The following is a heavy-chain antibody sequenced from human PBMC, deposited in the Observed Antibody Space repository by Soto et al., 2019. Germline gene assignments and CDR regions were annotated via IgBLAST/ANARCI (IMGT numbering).Heavy chain of an antibody. CDR1: GFTFSSYG. D-gene: IGHD1-26*01. CDR2: ISYDGSNK. Sequence: GGSLRLSCAASGFTFSSYGMHWVRQAPGKGLEWVAVISYDGSNKYYADSVKGRFTISRDNSKNTLYLQMNSLRAEDTAVYYCAKDRGGSYFPYYYGMDVWGQGTTVTVSS. V-gene: IGHV3-30*18. J-gene: IGHJ6*02. CDR3: AKDRGGSYFPYYYGMDV.